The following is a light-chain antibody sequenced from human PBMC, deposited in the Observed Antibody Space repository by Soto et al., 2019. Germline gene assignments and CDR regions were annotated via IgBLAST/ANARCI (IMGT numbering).Light chain of an antibody. CDR1: SSNIGSNYD. V-gene: IGLV1-40*01. CDR2: GNN. Sequence: QSVLTQPPSVSGAPGQRVTISCTGSSSNIGSNYDVHWYRQLPGTAPKLIIYGNNIRPSGVPDRFSGSKSDTSASLAITWLQAEDEADYYCQSYDSSLSGVVFGGGTQLTVL. J-gene: IGLJ2*01. CDR3: QSYDSSLSGVV.